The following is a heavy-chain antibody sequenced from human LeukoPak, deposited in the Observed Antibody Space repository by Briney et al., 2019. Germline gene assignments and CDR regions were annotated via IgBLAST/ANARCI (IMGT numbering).Heavy chain of an antibody. D-gene: IGHD6-19*01. CDR1: GFNFSSYW. CDR3: ARVGTQWLVPGQGNFDY. Sequence: GGSLRLSCAASGFNFSSYWMHWVRQAPGKGLVWISRINYDGTTTSYADSVKGLFTISRDNAKNSLYLQMNSLRAEDTAVYYCARVGTQWLVPGQGNFDYWGQGTLVTVSS. CDR2: INYDGTTT. V-gene: IGHV3-74*01. J-gene: IGHJ4*02.